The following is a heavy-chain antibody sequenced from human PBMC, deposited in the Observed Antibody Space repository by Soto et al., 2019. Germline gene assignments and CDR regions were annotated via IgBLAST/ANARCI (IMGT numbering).Heavy chain of an antibody. J-gene: IGHJ5*02. V-gene: IGHV4-30-2*01. CDR2: IYHSGST. Sequence: SVTLSLTCAVSGVSIRSGGYSWSWIRQPPGKGLEWIGYIYHSGSTYYNPSLKSRVTISVDRSKNQFSLKLNSMTAADTAVYYCARVPTPWGQGTLVTAPQ. CDR1: GVSIRSGGYS. CDR3: ARVPTP.